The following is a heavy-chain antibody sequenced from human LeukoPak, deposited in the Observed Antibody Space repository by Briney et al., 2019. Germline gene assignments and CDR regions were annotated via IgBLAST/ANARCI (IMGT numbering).Heavy chain of an antibody. Sequence: PGGSLRLSCAASGFTVSSNYMSWVRQAAGKGLEWVSIIHSGGRTYYADSVNGRFTISRDNSKNTLYLQMDSLRAEDTAVYYCARDLWGVGFDIWGQGTMVTVSS. J-gene: IGHJ3*02. D-gene: IGHD1-26*01. CDR1: GFTVSSNY. CDR3: ARDLWGVGFDI. V-gene: IGHV3-66*01. CDR2: IHSGGRT.